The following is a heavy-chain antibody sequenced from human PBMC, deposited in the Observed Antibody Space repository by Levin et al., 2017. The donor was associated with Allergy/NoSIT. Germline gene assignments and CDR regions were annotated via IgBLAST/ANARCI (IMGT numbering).Heavy chain of an antibody. J-gene: IGHJ6*02. CDR1: GGTFSSYA. V-gene: IGHV1-69*06. CDR3: ARHTKKFGELLYYYYYGMDV. D-gene: IGHD3-10*01. Sequence: SVKVSCKASGGTFSSYAISWVRQAPGQGLEWMGGIIPIFGTANYAQKFQGRVTITADKSTSTAYMELSSLRSEDTAVYYCARHTKKFGELLYYYYYGMDVWGQGTTVTVSS. CDR2: IIPIFGTA.